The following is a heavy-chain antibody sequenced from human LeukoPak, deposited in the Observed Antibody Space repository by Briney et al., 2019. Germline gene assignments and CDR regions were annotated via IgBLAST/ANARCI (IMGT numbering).Heavy chain of an antibody. Sequence: GGSLRLSCAASGFTFSSYWMHWVRQAPGKGLVWVSRINSDGSSTSYADSVKGRFTISRDNAKNTLYLQLNSLRAEDTAVYYCARVGKVATIDYWGQGTLVTVSS. V-gene: IGHV3-74*01. D-gene: IGHD5-12*01. CDR2: INSDGSST. CDR3: ARVGKVATIDY. J-gene: IGHJ4*02. CDR1: GFTFSSYW.